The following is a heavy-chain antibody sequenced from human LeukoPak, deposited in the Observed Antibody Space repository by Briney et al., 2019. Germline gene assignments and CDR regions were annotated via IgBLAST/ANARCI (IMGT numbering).Heavy chain of an antibody. V-gene: IGHV3-23*01. D-gene: IGHD5-18*01. CDR3: AKDQSYGFDY. J-gene: IGHJ4*02. Sequence: PGGSLRLSCAASGFAFSTYAMSWVRQAPGKGLEWVSALSGSGGSTYYADSVKGRFTISRDNSKNTLYLQMNSLRAEDTAIYYCAKDQSYGFDYWGQGTLVTVSS. CDR1: GFAFSTYA. CDR2: LSGSGGST.